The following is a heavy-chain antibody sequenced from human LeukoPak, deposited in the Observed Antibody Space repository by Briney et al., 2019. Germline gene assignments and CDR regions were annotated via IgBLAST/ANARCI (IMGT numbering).Heavy chain of an antibody. CDR2: INPNSGDT. CDR3: ARDGEVRQGHCTTTSCPVDY. CDR1: GYTFTAYS. Sequence: ASVKVSCKASGYTFTAYSMHWVRRAPGQGLEYMGWINPNSGDTNYAQKFQGRVTMTRDTSMSTAYMELSGLRFDDTAVYYCARDGEVRQGHCTTTSCPVDYWGQGTLITVSS. J-gene: IGHJ4*02. V-gene: IGHV1-2*02. D-gene: IGHD2-2*01.